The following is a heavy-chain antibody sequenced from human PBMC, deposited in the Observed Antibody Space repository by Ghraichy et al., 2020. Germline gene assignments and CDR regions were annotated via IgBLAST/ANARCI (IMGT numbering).Heavy chain of an antibody. D-gene: IGHD6-13*01. CDR2: ITGSSITI. J-gene: IGHJ2*01. V-gene: IGHV3-48*01. CDR1: GFSFSDSS. Sequence: GGSLRLSCEGSGFSFSDSSMIWVRLTPRKALEWVSYITGSSITIFYTDSVKGRFTISRDNAKNSLYLQMNSLRAEDTAVYYCARLPLPRRAAVGDWYFDLWGRGTLVTVSS. CDR3: ARLPLPRRAAVGDWYFDL.